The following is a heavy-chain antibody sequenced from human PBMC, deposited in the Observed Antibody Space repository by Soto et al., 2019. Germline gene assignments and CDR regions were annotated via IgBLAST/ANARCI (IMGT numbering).Heavy chain of an antibody. J-gene: IGHJ6*02. V-gene: IGHV3-30*18. D-gene: IGHD2-2*01. CDR1: RFTFSTYG. CDR2: MSHDGSNK. Sequence: TGGSLRLSCAASRFTFSTYGMHWVRQAPGKGLEWVAAMSHDGSNKYYAGSVKGRFTISRGNSKNTLYLEMDSLRLDDTAVYYCAKEGVSSSTSCSRCYGLDVWGQGTPVTVSS. CDR3: AKEGVSSSTSCSRCYGLDV.